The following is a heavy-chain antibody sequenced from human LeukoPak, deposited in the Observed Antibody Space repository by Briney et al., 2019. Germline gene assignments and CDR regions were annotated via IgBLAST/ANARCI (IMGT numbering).Heavy chain of an antibody. CDR2: IYYSGST. J-gene: IGHJ6*02. CDR3: ARGASRTYDFWSGEQYYYGMDV. V-gene: IGHV4-59*01. Sequence: SETLSLTCTVSGGSLSSYYWSWIRQPPGKGLEWIGYIYYSGSTNYNPSLKSRVTISVDTSKNQFSLKLSSVTAADTAVYYCARGASRTYDFWSGEQYYYGMDVWGQGTTVTVSS. D-gene: IGHD3-3*01. CDR1: GGSLSSYY.